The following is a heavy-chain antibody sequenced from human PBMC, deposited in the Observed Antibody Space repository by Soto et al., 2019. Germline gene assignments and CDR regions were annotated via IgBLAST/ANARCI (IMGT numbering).Heavy chain of an antibody. Sequence: QVQLQESGPGLVKPSETLSLTCTVSGGSVSSGSYDWSWIRQPPGKGLEWIGYIYYSGSTSYNPSLKGRVTISQATSKNQFSLRLRSVTAADTAVYYCARLDTALDYWGQGTLVTVSS. D-gene: IGHD5-18*01. V-gene: IGHV4-61*01. CDR1: GGSVSSGSYD. J-gene: IGHJ4*02. CDR2: IYYSGST. CDR3: ARLDTALDY.